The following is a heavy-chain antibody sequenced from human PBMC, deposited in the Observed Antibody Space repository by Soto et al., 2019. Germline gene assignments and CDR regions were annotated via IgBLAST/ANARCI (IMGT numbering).Heavy chain of an antibody. CDR2: ISKDGNDQ. CDR3: AKDRWEFTRYFDS. CDR1: GFTFSTYA. D-gene: IGHD1-26*01. V-gene: IGHV3-30*18. J-gene: IGHJ4*02. Sequence: QVQLVESGGGVVQPGTSLRLSCAASGFTFSTYAMHWDRQAPGKGLEWVAMISKDGNDQYYADSVKGRFTVSRDNSKNTVSLQMHSLRPEDTAFYYCAKDRWEFTRYFDSWGQGTLVTVSS.